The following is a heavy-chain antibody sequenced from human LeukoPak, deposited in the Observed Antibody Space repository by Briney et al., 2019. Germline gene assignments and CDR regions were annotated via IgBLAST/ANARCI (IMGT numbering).Heavy chain of an antibody. CDR2: IYYSGGT. V-gene: IGHV4-59*01. CDR1: GGSLSNYY. D-gene: IGHD1-1*01. Sequence: SETLSLTRTVSGGSLSNYYWIWIRQPPGRGLEWIGYIYYSGGTNYNPTLKSRVTISVDKSKNQFSLKLGSVTAADTAVYYCASQLGGTTFHWGQGILLTVSS. J-gene: IGHJ4*02. CDR3: ASQLGGTTFH.